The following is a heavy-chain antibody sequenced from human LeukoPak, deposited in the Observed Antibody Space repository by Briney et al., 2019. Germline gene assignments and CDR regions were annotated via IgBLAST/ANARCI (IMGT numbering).Heavy chain of an antibody. CDR3: AKAKGYTYSGYDYQTHYIAY. V-gene: IGHV4-4*02. D-gene: IGHD5-12*01. Sequence: SETLSLTCAVSGGSISSSNWWNWVRQPPGKGLEWIGEIYHSGSTNYNPSLKSRVTISVDKSKNQFSLRLSSVTAADTAVYYCAKAKGYTYSGYDYQTHYIAYWGQGTLVTVSS. J-gene: IGHJ4*02. CDR1: GGSISSSNW. CDR2: IYHSGST.